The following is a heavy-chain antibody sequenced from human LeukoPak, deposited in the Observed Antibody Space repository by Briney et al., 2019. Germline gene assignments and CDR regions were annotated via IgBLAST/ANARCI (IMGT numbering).Heavy chain of an antibody. Sequence: ASVKVSCKASGYTFTIYDINWVRQATGQGLEGMGWMNPNSGNTGYAQKFQGRVTITRNTSISRVYMEMSSLRSEDTAVSYCARGRVPSYSDSSGYYSPLIPFDYWGQGTLVTVSS. CDR1: GYTFTIYD. V-gene: IGHV1-8*01. CDR3: ARGRVPSYSDSSGYYSPLIPFDY. D-gene: IGHD3-22*01. J-gene: IGHJ4*02. CDR2: MNPNSGNT.